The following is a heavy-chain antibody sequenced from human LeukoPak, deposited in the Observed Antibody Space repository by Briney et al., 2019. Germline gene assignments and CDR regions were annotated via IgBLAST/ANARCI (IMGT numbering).Heavy chain of an antibody. J-gene: IGHJ4*02. CDR3: ARDTYGYQLLPAD. D-gene: IGHD2-2*01. CDR1: GFTFSSYE. Sequence: PGGSLRLSCTASGFTFSSYEMNWVRQAPGKGLEWISYISGSSTTIYYADSVKGRFTISRDNAKKSLYLQMNSLRAEDTAVYFCARDTYGYQLLPADWGQGTLVTVSS. CDR2: ISGSSTTI. V-gene: IGHV3-48*03.